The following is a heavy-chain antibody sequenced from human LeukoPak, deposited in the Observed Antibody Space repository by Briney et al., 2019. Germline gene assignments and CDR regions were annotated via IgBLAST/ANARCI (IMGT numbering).Heavy chain of an antibody. CDR2: IYYSGST. Sequence: SETLSLTCTVSGGSISSYYWSWIRQPPGKGLEWIGYIYYSGSTNYNPSLKSRVTISVDTSKNQFSLKLSSATAADTAVYYCARQYSSSWHDAFDIWGQGTMVTVSS. J-gene: IGHJ3*02. CDR3: ARQYSSSWHDAFDI. CDR1: GGSISSYY. V-gene: IGHV4-59*08. D-gene: IGHD6-13*01.